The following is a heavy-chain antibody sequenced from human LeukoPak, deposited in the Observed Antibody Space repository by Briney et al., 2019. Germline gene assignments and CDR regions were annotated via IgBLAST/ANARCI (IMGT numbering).Heavy chain of an antibody. Sequence: PSETLSLTCTVSGGSISSSNYYWGWIRQPPSEGLEWIGSIYYSGSTHYNPSLKSRVTISVDTSKNQISLKLSSVTAADTAVYYCARDDYIWGSSLWGQGTLVTVSS. CDR3: ARDDYIWGSSL. D-gene: IGHD3-16*01. CDR1: GGSISSSNYY. J-gene: IGHJ4*02. V-gene: IGHV4-39*07. CDR2: IYYSGST.